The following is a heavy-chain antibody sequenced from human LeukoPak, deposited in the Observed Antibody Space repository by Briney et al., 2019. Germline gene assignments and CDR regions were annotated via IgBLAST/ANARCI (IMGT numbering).Heavy chain of an antibody. CDR2: IYYSKNT. V-gene: IGHV4-39*01. CDR1: GGSISSSSAY. J-gene: IGHJ4*02. Sequence: SETLSLTCTVSGGSISSSSAYWGWLRQPPGKGLEWIGSIYYSKNTYYNPSLKSRVTISADTTKNQFSLTLGSVSATDTAVYYCVSPRGFSYGYFDYWGQGTLVTVSS. D-gene: IGHD5-18*01. CDR3: VSPRGFSYGYFDY.